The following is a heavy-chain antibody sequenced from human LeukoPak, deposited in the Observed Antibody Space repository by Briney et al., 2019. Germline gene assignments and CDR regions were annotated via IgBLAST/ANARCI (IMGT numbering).Heavy chain of an antibody. CDR2: IYPGDSDT. CDR3: ARQSVVRGAGDY. Sequence: MGVIYPGDSDTRYSPSFQGQVTISAGKSISTAYLQWSSLKASDTAMYYCARQSVVRGAGDYWGQGTLVTVSS. D-gene: IGHD3-10*01. V-gene: IGHV5-51*01. J-gene: IGHJ4*02.